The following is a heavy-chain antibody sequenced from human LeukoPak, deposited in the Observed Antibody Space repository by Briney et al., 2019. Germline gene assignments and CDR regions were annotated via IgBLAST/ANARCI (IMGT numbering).Heavy chain of an antibody. CDR1: GGSISIYS. CDR3: ASGGGYDILTGYYYNWFDP. CDR2: IYYSGST. J-gene: IGHJ5*02. Sequence: PSETLSLTCTVSGGSISIYSWSWIRKPPGKGLEWIGYIYYSGSTNYNPSLKSRVTISVDTSKNQFSLKLSSVTAADTAVYYCASGGGYDILTGYYYNWFDPWGQGTLVTVSS. D-gene: IGHD3-9*01. V-gene: IGHV4-59*01.